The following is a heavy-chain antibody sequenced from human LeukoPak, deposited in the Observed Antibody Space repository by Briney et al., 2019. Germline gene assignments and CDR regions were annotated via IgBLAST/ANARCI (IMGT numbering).Heavy chain of an antibody. CDR3: AKDRFSGSHWGDAFDI. V-gene: IGHV3-30*18. D-gene: IGHD3-10*01. J-gene: IGHJ3*02. CDR2: ISYDGSNK. Sequence: PGGSLRLSCAASGFTFSSYGMHWVRQAPSEGLEWVAVISYDGSNKFYADSVKGRFTISRDNSKNTLYLQMNSLRAEDTAVYYCAKDRFSGSHWGDAFDIWGQGTMVTVSS. CDR1: GFTFSSYG.